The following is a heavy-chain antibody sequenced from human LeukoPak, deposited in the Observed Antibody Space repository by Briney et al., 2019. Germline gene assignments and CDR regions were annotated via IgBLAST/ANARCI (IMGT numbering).Heavy chain of an antibody. Sequence: GGSLRLSCAASGFTFSSYSMNWVRQAPGKGLEWVSYISSGSSTIYYADSVKGRFTISRDNANNSLYLQMNSLRAEDSAVYYCARERPVAGPDYWGQGTLVTVSS. J-gene: IGHJ4*02. V-gene: IGHV3-48*04. D-gene: IGHD6-19*01. CDR2: ISSGSSTI. CDR3: ARERPVAGPDY. CDR1: GFTFSSYS.